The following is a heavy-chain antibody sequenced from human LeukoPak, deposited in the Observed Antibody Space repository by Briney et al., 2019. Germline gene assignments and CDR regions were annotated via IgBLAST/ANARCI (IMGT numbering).Heavy chain of an antibody. CDR2: IRYDGTNK. D-gene: IGHD3-9*01. J-gene: IGHJ4*02. CDR1: GFTFSDYG. Sequence: PGGSLRLSCAASGFTFSDYGMHWVRQAPGKGLEWLAFIRYDGTNKYYADSVKGRFTISRDNSQNTVSLQVNNVKTEDTAVYYCAKAGGLRYFDWLLYTYFDYWGQGTLVTVSS. V-gene: IGHV3-30*02. CDR3: AKAGGLRYFDWLLYTYFDY.